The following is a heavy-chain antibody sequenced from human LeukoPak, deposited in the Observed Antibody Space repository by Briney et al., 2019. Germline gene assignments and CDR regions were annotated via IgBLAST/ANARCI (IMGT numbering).Heavy chain of an antibody. CDR2: ISSRGSAI. CDR3: ARRWDYYDSSGYYY. J-gene: IGHJ4*02. D-gene: IGHD3-22*01. CDR1: GFTFSSYE. Sequence: GGSLRLSCAASGFTFSSYEMNWVRQAPGKGLEWVSYISSRGSAIYYADSVKGRFTISRDNAKNSLYLQMNSLRAEDTAVYYCARRWDYYDSSGYYYWGQGTLVTVSS. V-gene: IGHV3-48*03.